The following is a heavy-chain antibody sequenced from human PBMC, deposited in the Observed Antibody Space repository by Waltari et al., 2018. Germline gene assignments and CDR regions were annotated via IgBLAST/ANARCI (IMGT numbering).Heavy chain of an antibody. Sequence: QVQLVQSGAEVKKPGSSVKVSCKASGGNFSSYTISWVRQAPGQGLEWMGRIIPILGIANYAQKFQGRVTITADKSTSTAYMELSSLRSEDTAVYYCARDKAYCGGDCSSAFDYWGQGTLVTVSS. CDR1: GGNFSSYT. CDR3: ARDKAYCGGDCSSAFDY. CDR2: IIPILGIA. V-gene: IGHV1-69*08. J-gene: IGHJ4*02. D-gene: IGHD2-21*02.